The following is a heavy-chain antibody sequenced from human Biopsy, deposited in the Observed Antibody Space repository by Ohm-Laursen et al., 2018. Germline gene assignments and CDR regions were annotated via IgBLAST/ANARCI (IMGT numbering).Heavy chain of an antibody. Sequence: SDTLSLTCSVSGGSMTGYEWSWIRLAPGKGLEWIGYIYCSGGTKYNPSLASRVTFSVDTSKSQFSLKLYFVTAADTAVYYCARVEAGTYDALDIWGQGTLVAVSA. D-gene: IGHD1-26*01. CDR1: GGSMTGYE. J-gene: IGHJ3*02. CDR3: ARVEAGTYDALDI. V-gene: IGHV4-59*07. CDR2: IYCSGGT.